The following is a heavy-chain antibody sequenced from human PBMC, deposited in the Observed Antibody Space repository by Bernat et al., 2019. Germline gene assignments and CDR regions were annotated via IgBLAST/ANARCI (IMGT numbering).Heavy chain of an antibody. J-gene: IGHJ6*03. CDR3: AGGRRVPAAIDYYYCYYMDV. CDR1: GYTFTSYD. D-gene: IGHD2-2*01. Sequence: QVQLVQSGAEVKKPGASVKVSCKASGYTFTSYDINWVRQATGQGLEWMGWMNPNSGNTGYARMFQGIVTLHRNTSISTAYMELSSLRSEDTAVYYCAGGRRVPAAIDYYYCYYMDVWGKGTTVTVSS. V-gene: IGHV1-8*01. CDR2: MNPNSGNT.